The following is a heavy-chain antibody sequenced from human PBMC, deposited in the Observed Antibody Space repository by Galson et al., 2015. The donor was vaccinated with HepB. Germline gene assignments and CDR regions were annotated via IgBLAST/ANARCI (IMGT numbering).Heavy chain of an antibody. CDR3: ARSMGDLEDRTHFFDY. CDR2: IYYSGST. D-gene: IGHD3-16*01. CDR1: GGSISSYY. Sequence: QVQLQESGPGLVKPSETLSLTCTVSGGSISSYYWSWIRQPPGKGLEWIGYIYYSGSTNYNPSLKSRVTISVDTSKNQFSLKLSSVTAADTAVYYCARSMGDLEDRTHFFDYWGQGTLVTVSS. J-gene: IGHJ4*02. V-gene: IGHV4-59*01.